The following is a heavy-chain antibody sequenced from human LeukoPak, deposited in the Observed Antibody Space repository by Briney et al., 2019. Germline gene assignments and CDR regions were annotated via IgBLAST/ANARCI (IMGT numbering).Heavy chain of an antibody. D-gene: IGHD3-10*01. CDR3: ARGRGWFDP. Sequence: SETLSLTCIVSGGSISSYYWSWIRQPPGKGLEWIGYIYYSGSTNYNPSLKSRVTISVDTSKNQFSLKLSSVTAADTAVYYCARGRGWFDPWGQGTLVTVSS. J-gene: IGHJ5*02. CDR2: IYYSGST. V-gene: IGHV4-59*01. CDR1: GGSISSYY.